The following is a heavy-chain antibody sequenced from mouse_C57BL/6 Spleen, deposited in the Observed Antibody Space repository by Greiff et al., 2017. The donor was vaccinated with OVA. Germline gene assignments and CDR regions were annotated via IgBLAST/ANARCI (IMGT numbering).Heavy chain of an antibody. CDR3: SRRGGNYYAMDY. J-gene: IGHJ4*01. D-gene: IGHD2-1*01. V-gene: IGHV1-52*01. CDR2: IDPSAGGT. Sequence: QVQLQQPGAELVRPGSSVKLSCKASGYTFTSYWMHWVKQRPIHGLEWIGNIDPSAGGTTYNQKFKDKATLTVDKSSSTAYMQLSSLTFEDSAIYYCSRRGGNYYAMDYWGQGTSVTVSS. CDR1: GYTFTSYW.